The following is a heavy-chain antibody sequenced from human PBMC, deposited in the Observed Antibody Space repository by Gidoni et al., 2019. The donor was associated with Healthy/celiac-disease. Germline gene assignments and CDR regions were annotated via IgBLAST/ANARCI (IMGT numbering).Heavy chain of an antibody. CDR2: IYQSGST. Sequence: QVQLQESGPGLVKPSETLSLTCAVSGYSISSGYYWGWIRQPPGKGLEWMGSIYQSGSTYYNPSLKSRVTISVDTSKNQFSLKLSSVTAADTAVYYCARAWAVAGPVDYWGQGTLVTVSS. D-gene: IGHD6-19*01. V-gene: IGHV4-38-2*01. CDR1: GYSISSGYY. CDR3: ARAWAVAGPVDY. J-gene: IGHJ4*02.